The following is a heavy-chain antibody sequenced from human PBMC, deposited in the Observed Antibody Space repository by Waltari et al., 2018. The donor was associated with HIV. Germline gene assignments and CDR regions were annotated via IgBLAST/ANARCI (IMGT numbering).Heavy chain of an antibody. CDR1: RLPLSASA. CDR2: MRSKANSDAT. J-gene: IGHJ4*02. V-gene: IGHV3-73*01. Sequence: RRVESGGGLVSPGGCVKISLAASRLPLSASAMSRVRRASGNGLEGVGRMRSKANSDATPCAASVKGRFTISRDDSKNTVYLQMNSLKTEDTAVYYCTSRYSSGYYYVYWGQGTLVTVSS. D-gene: IGHD3-22*01. CDR3: TSRYSSGYYYVY.